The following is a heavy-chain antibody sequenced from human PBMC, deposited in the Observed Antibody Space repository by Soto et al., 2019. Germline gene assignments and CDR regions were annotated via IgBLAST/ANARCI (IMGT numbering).Heavy chain of an antibody. Sequence: EVQLLESGGGLVQPGGSLRLSCAASGFTFSNYAMSWVRQAPGKGLEWVSGLSDGGGNTFYADSVKGRFTISRDNAKNPLYLQMSSLRAENTAVYYCAKEGTIRPYNWFDPWGQGTLVTVSS. D-gene: IGHD3-10*01. CDR3: AKEGTIRPYNWFDP. CDR1: GFTFSNYA. CDR2: LSDGGGNT. J-gene: IGHJ5*02. V-gene: IGHV3-23*01.